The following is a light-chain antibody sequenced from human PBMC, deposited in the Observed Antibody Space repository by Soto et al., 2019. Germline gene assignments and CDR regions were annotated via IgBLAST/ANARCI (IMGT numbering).Light chain of an antibody. Sequence: EIVLMQSPGTLSLSPGERATLSCRASQSFCSFYLAWYQQKPGQAPRLLSYGASSRATGIPDRFSGSGCGTDFTLTISRQEPEEFAVHYCQQYGSSPTFGGGTKVEIK. CDR3: QQYGSSPT. CDR2: GAS. J-gene: IGKJ4*01. V-gene: IGKV3-20*01. CDR1: QSFCSFY.